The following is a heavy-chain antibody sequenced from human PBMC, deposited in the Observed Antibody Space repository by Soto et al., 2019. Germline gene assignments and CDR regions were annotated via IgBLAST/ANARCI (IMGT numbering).Heavy chain of an antibody. V-gene: IGHV4-31*03. CDR2: IYNNGAT. CDR1: GGSIKNGDNY. J-gene: IGHJ4*02. D-gene: IGHD2-21*02. CDR3: ARVTREYGDSRFDY. Sequence: QVQLQESGPGLVKPSETLSLTCTVSGGSIKNGDNYWSWIRQFAGKGLEWIGYIYNNGATYYNPSLKSRVTISVDTSKNQFSLNLRSVAAADTALYYCARVTREYGDSRFDYWGQGSLVTVSS.